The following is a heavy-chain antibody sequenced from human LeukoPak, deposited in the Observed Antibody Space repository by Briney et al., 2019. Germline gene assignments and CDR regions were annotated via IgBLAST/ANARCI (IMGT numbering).Heavy chain of an antibody. D-gene: IGHD2-15*01. CDR2: VGSSGGGT. CDR3: AKIHQNRVVVGAKGAFDI. J-gene: IGHJ3*02. Sequence: GGSLRLSCEASGLTFNNYAMHWVRQSSGKGLEWVSGVGSSGGGTYYADSVKGRFTISRDTSKDTVYLQMDSLRAEDTAIYYCAKIHQNRVVVGAKGAFDIWGQGTVVTVSS. CDR1: GLTFNNYA. V-gene: IGHV3-23*01.